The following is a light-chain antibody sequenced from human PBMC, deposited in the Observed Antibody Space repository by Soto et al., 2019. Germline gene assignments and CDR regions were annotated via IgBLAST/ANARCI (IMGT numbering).Light chain of an antibody. V-gene: IGKV1-39*01. CDR3: QESYTGPAVS. CDR2: AAS. Sequence: IQMTQSPSSLPASVGDRVIITCRASQDIRNDLTWYQQRPGKAPKLLIYAASRLQSGVPSRFSGSGSGTEFTLTISSLQPEDFATYFCQESYTGPAVSFGGGTKVDIK. J-gene: IGKJ4*01. CDR1: QDIRND.